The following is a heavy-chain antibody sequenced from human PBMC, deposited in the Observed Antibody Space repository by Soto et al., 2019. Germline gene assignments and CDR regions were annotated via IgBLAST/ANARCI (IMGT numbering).Heavy chain of an antibody. D-gene: IGHD4-17*01. V-gene: IGHV1-69*02. CDR2: IIPILGIA. CDR1: GGTFSSYT. CDR3: ARHYGDYNGGY. Sequence: QVQLVQSGAEVKKPGSSVKVACKASGGTFSSYTIRWVRQAPGQGLEWMGRIIPILGIANYAQKFQGRVTITADKSTSTAYMELSSLRSEDTAVYYCARHYGDYNGGYWGQGTLVTVSS. J-gene: IGHJ4*02.